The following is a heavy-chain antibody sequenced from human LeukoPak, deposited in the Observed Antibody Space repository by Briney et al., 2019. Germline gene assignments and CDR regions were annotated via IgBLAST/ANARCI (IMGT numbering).Heavy chain of an antibody. D-gene: IGHD1-26*01. Sequence: SVKVSCKASGGTFSSYAISWVRQAPGQGLEWMGRIIPILGIANYAQKFQGRVTITADKSTSTAYMELSSLRSEDTAVYYRARDSGSYENPADYWGQGTLVTVSS. CDR1: GGTFSSYA. J-gene: IGHJ4*02. CDR3: ARDSGSYENPADY. CDR2: IIPILGIA. V-gene: IGHV1-69*04.